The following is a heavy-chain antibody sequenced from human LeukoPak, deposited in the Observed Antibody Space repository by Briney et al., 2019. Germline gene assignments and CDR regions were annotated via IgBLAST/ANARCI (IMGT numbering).Heavy chain of an antibody. Sequence: GGSLRLSCAASGFTFSTHWMSWVRQAPGKGLEWVANIKQDGSDKYYVDSVKGRFTISRDNAKNSLYLQMNSLRAEDTAIYYCAKDPQDRNYGFWNPGVYCYMDVWGKGTTVTVSS. J-gene: IGHJ6*03. CDR3: AKDPQDRNYGFWNPGVYCYMDV. V-gene: IGHV3-7*01. CDR2: IKQDGSDK. CDR1: GFTFSTHW. D-gene: IGHD3-3*01.